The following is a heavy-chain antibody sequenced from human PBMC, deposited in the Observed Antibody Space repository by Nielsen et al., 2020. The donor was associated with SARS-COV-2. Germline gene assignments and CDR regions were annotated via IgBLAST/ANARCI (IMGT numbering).Heavy chain of an antibody. V-gene: IGHV1-3*01. CDR3: ARDGGLYSNYGLDY. J-gene: IGHJ4*02. Sequence: GESLKISCAASGFTFTSYAMHWVRQAPGQRLEWMGWINAGNGNTKYSQKFQGRVTITRDTSASTAYMELSSLRSEDTAVYYCARDGGLYSNYGLDYWGQGTLVTVSS. CDR2: INAGNGNT. D-gene: IGHD4-11*01. CDR1: GFTFTSYA.